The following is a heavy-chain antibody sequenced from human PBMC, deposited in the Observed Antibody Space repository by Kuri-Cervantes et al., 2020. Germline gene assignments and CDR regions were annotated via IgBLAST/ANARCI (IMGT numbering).Heavy chain of an antibody. V-gene: IGHV3-11*01. CDR2: ISSSGSTI. CDR3: AKDWKNFTIFGVVIRYPGWFDP. CDR1: GFTFSDYY. Sequence: GGSLRLSCAASGFTFSDYYMSWIRQAPGKGLEWVSYISSSGSTIYYADSVKGRFTISRDNAKNSLYLQMNSLRAEDTAVYYCAKDWKNFTIFGVVIRYPGWFDPWGQGTLVTVSS. D-gene: IGHD3-3*01. J-gene: IGHJ5*02.